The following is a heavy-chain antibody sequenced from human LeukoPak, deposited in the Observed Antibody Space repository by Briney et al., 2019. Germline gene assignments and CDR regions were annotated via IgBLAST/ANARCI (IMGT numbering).Heavy chain of an antibody. CDR2: INPNSGGT. Sequence: GASVKVSCKASGYTFTGYYMHWVRQAPGQGLEWMGRINPNSGGTNYAQKFQGRVTMTRDTSISTANMELSRLRSDDTAVYYCARARCSSTSCYFNWFDPWGQGTLVSVSS. CDR3: ARARCSSTSCYFNWFDP. D-gene: IGHD2-2*01. V-gene: IGHV1-2*06. CDR1: GYTFTGYY. J-gene: IGHJ5*02.